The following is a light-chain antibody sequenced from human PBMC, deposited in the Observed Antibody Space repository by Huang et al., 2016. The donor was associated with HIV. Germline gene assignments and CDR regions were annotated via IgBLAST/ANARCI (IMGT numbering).Light chain of an antibody. CDR3: MQSLQTPGT. Sequence: DIVMIQSPLSLSVTPGEAASISCRSSQSLLHGNGYNYLEWYLQKPGQSPQLLISSGSDRAPGVPARFSASGSGTDFSLTISSVEAEDIGIYYCMQSLQTPGTFGQGTRLDIK. J-gene: IGKJ5*01. CDR1: QSLLHGNGYNY. CDR2: SGS. V-gene: IGKV2-28*01.